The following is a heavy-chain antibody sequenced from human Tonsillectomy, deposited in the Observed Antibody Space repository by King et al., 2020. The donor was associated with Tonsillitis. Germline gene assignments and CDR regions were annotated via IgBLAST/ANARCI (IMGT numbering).Heavy chain of an antibody. J-gene: IGHJ3*02. CDR3: ARSFGTTSHGFDI. CDR1: GTTFSSHD. CDR2: MNPNSGNT. D-gene: IGHD3-10*01. V-gene: IGHV1-8*01. Sequence: VQLVESGAEVKKPGASVKVSCRASGTTFSSHDINWVRQATGQGLEWMGWMNPNSGNTGYAQKFQGRVTMTRDTSISTAYMELSSLRSEDTAVYYCARSFGTTSHGFDIWGQGTMVTVSS.